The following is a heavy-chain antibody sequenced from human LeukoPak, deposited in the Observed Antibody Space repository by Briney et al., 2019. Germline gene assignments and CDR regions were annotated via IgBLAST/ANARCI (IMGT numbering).Heavy chain of an antibody. CDR2: IYYSEST. CDR3: ARHGIVRWGYCSSTSCYTFDY. J-gene: IGHJ4*02. CDR1: GDSIRSGDYY. Sequence: SETLSLTCTVSGDSIRSGDYYWTWIRQPPGKGLEWIGYIYYSESTYYNPSLKSRITISRDTSKNQFSLKVTSVTAADTAVYYCARHGIVRWGYCSSTSCYTFDYWGQGTLVTVSS. V-gene: IGHV4-30-4*08. D-gene: IGHD2-2*02.